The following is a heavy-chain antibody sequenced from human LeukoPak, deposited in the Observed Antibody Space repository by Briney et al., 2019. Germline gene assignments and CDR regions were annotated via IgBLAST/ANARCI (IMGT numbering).Heavy chain of an antibody. J-gene: IGHJ4*02. Sequence: PSETLSLTCAVYGGSFSGYYWGWIRQPPGKGLEWIGSIYYSGSTYYNPSLKSRVTISVDTSKNQFSLKLSSVTAADTAVHYCARHQIAVAGKRIRSLPLDYWGQGTLVTVSS. CDR3: ARHQIAVAGKRIRSLPLDY. CDR2: IYYSGST. V-gene: IGHV4-39*01. D-gene: IGHD6-19*01. CDR1: GGSFSGYY.